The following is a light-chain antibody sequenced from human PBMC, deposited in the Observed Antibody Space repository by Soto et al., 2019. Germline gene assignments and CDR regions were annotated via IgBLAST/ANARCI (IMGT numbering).Light chain of an antibody. J-gene: IGLJ1*01. Sequence: SYELTQPPSVSVAPGQTARITCGGTNIGSKSVHWYQQKPGQAPVLVVYDDSDRPSGIPERFSGSNSGNTATLTISRAEAGDEADYCCQVWDSSSDPLYVFGTGTKLTVL. CDR1: NIGSKS. CDR2: DDS. V-gene: IGLV3-21*02. CDR3: QVWDSSSDPLYV.